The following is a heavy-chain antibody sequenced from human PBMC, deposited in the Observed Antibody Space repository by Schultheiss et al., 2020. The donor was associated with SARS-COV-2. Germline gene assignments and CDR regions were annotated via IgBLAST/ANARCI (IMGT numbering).Heavy chain of an antibody. D-gene: IGHD3-3*01. CDR1: GGSISSSSYY. CDR3: ARDVGNYDFWSGYYGRAFDI. CDR2: IYTSGST. V-gene: IGHV4-61*01. J-gene: IGHJ3*02. Sequence: SETLSLTCTVSGGSISSSSYYWGWIRQPPGKGLEWIGRIYTSGSTNYNPSLKSRVTISVDTSKNQFSLKLSSVTAADTAVYYCARDVGNYDFWSGYYGRAFDIWGQGTMVTVSS.